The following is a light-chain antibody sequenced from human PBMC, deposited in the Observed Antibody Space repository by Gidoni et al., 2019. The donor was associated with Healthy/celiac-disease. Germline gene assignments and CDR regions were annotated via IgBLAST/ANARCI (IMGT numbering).Light chain of an antibody. V-gene: IGKV3-20*01. CDR2: GVS. CDR1: QSVSSSY. J-gene: IGKJ3*01. CDR3: QQYDSSSPLFT. Sequence: EIVFTQSPGTLSLSPGERATLSCRASQSVSSSYLAWYQQKPGQAPRLLIYGVSNRATGIPDRFSGSGSGTDFTLTISRLEPEDFAVYYCQQYDSSSPLFTFGPGTKVDIK.